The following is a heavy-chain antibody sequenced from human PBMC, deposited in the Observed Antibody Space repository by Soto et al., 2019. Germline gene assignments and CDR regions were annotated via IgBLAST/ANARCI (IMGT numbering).Heavy chain of an antibody. J-gene: IGHJ1*01. Sequence: GASVKVACKASGGTFSSYAISWVRQAPGQGLEWMGGIIPIFGTANYAQKFQGRVTITADEATSTAYMELSSLRSEDTAVYSCARSGTCGGDCYHYFQHWGQGTLVTVSS. CDR1: GGTFSSYA. CDR3: ARSGTCGGDCYHYFQH. CDR2: IIPIFGTA. V-gene: IGHV1-69*13. D-gene: IGHD2-21*02.